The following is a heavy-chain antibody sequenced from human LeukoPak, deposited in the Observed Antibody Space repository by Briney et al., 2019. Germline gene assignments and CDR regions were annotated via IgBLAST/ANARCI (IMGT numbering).Heavy chain of an antibody. V-gene: IGHV3-7*01. CDR2: IKQDGSEK. Sequence: GGSLRLSCAASGFTLSSYWMSWVRQAPGKGLEWVANIKQDGSEKYYVDSVKGRFTISRDNAKNSLYLQMNSLRAEDTAVYYCARDLNWETYWGQGTLVSVSS. CDR3: ARDLNWETY. D-gene: IGHD7-27*01. J-gene: IGHJ4*02. CDR1: GFTLSSYW.